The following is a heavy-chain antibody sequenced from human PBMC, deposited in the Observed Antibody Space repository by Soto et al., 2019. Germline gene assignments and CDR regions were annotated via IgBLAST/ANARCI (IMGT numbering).Heavy chain of an antibody. CDR3: VRAPSEYIWGSYLRYYEY. CDR1: GFPFSNYA. D-gene: IGHD3-16*01. CDR2: ISGTTGHA. Sequence: EVQILESGGGLVQPGGSLRLSCAASGFPFSNYAMAWVRQAPGKGLEWVSAISGTTGHAFYADSVKDRFTISRDNSKNTLYLQMDSLLAEDTAVYHCVRAPSEYIWGSYLRYYEYWGQGTLVTVSS. V-gene: IGHV3-23*01. J-gene: IGHJ4*02.